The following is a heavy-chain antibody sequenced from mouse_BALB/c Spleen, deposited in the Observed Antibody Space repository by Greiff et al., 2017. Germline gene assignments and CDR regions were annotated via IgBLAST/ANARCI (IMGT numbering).Heavy chain of an antibody. CDR3: ARNYYGRYYAMDY. V-gene: IGHV1-20*02. CDR1: GYSFTGYF. D-gene: IGHD1-2*01. CDR2: INPYNGDT. Sequence: EVQLQQSGPELVKPGASVKISCEASGYSFTGYFMNWVMQSHGKSLEWIGRINPYNGDTFYNQKFKGKATLTVDKSSSTAHMELRSLASEDSAVYYCARNYYGRYYAMDYWGQGTSVTVSS. J-gene: IGHJ4*01.